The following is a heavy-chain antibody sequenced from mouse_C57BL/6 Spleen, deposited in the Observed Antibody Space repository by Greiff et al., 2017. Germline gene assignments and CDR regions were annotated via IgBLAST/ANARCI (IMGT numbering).Heavy chain of an antibody. D-gene: IGHD2-3*01. V-gene: IGHV1-54*01. CDR1: GYAFTNSL. Sequence: VQLQQPGAALVRPGTSVKVSFQASGYAFTNSLIGWVKRRPGQGLEWIGVINPGSGGTTYNEKFKGKATLTEDKSSSPAYMQRSSLTSEDSAVYFCARSRDGFFDYWGQGTTLTVSS. CDR2: INPGSGGT. J-gene: IGHJ2*01. CDR3: ARSRDGFFDY.